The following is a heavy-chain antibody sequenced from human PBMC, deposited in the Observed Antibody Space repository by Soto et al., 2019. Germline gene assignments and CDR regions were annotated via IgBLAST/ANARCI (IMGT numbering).Heavy chain of an antibody. V-gene: IGHV3-33*01. CDR3: ARDRGGDSSSADNWFDP. J-gene: IGHJ5*02. D-gene: IGHD6-6*01. CDR2: IWYDGSNK. CDR1: GFTFSSYG. Sequence: GGSLRLSCAASGFTFSSYGMHWVRQAPGKGLEWVAVIWYDGSNKYYADSVKGRFTISRDNSKNTLYLQMSSLRAEDTAVYYCARDRGGDSSSADNWFDPWGQGTLVTVSS.